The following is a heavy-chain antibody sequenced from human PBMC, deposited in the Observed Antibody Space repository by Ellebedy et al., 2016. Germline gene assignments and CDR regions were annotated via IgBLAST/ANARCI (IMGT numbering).Heavy chain of an antibody. V-gene: IGHV1-2*02. D-gene: IGHD3/OR15-3a*01. CDR3: ARGKGLYDNWFNP. CDR2: INPNSGGT. Sequence: ASVKVSXXASGYTFTGYYMHWVRQAPGQGLEWMGWINPNSGGTNYAQKFQGRVTMTRDTSISTAYMELSRLRSDDTAVYYCARGKGLYDNWFNPWGQGTLVTVSS. J-gene: IGHJ5*02. CDR1: GYTFTGYY.